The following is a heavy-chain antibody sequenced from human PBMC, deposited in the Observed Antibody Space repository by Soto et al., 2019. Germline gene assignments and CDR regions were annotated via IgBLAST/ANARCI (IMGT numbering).Heavy chain of an antibody. D-gene: IGHD3-10*01. CDR2: INAGNGNT. V-gene: IGHV1-3*01. CDR1: GYTFTSYA. Sequence: ASVKVSCKASGYTFTSYAMHWVRQAPGQRLEWMGWINAGNGNTKYSQKFQGRVTITRDTSASTAYMELSSLRSEDTAVYYCAIQHYGSGSYLVRRGTDYFDYWGQGTLVTVSS. CDR3: AIQHYGSGSYLVRRGTDYFDY. J-gene: IGHJ4*02.